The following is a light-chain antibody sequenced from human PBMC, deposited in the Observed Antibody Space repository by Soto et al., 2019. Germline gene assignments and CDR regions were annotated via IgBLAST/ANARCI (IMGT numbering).Light chain of an antibody. CDR2: DDS. CDR1: QSISRW. V-gene: IGKV1-5*01. CDR3: QKYETFSGT. Sequence: DIHMTQSPSTLSVSVGDTVTITCRASQSISRWLAWYQQKPGKAPKILIYDDSALPRGVPSRLSGSGSGTKLTLTIARLQPEDFATYYCQKYETFSGTCGPGTKVDIK. J-gene: IGKJ1*01.